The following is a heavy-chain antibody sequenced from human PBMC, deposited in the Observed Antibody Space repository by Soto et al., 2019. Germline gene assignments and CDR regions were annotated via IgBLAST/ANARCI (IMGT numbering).Heavy chain of an antibody. CDR2: IDNSGST. J-gene: IGHJ4*02. D-gene: IGHD5-12*01. Sequence: QVQLQESGPGLVKPSATLSLTCTVSGASISSYYWSWIRQPPGKGLEWIGYIDNSGSTNYNPSLKSRVTISIDTSKNQCSLKLSSVTAADTAVYYCARGHSGYFLGSFDYWGQGTLVTVSS. CDR3: ARGHSGYFLGSFDY. CDR1: GASISSYY. V-gene: IGHV4-59*01.